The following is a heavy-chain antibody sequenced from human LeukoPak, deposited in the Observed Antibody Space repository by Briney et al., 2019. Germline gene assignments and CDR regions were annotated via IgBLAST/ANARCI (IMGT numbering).Heavy chain of an antibody. CDR1: GGSISSSSYY. V-gene: IGHV4-61*01. Sequence: SETLSLTCTVSGGSISSSSYYWSWIRQPPGKGLEWIGYIYYSGSTNHNPSLKSRVTISVDTSKNQFSLKLSSVTAADTAVYYCAREGYSYGYNYWGQGTLVTVSS. D-gene: IGHD5-18*01. CDR3: AREGYSYGYNY. J-gene: IGHJ4*02. CDR2: IYYSGST.